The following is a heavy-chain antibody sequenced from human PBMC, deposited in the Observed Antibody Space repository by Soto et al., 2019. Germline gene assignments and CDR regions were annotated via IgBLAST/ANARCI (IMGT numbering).Heavy chain of an antibody. CDR1: GFTFSRHG. Sequence: QVQLVESGGGVVQPGTSLRLSCAASGFTFSRHGMHWVRQTPGKGLEWLAVILNDASGHWYADSVKGRFTISRDNFENTLYLQMNGLRLEDTAMYYCARDDDYPDNGFDYWGXGTLVTVSS. CDR3: ARDDDYPDNGFDY. V-gene: IGHV3-33*01. D-gene: IGHD4-17*01. CDR2: ILNDASGH. J-gene: IGHJ4*02.